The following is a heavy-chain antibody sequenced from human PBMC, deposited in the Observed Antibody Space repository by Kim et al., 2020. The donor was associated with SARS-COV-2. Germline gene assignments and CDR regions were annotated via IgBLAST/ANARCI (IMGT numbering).Heavy chain of an antibody. CDR2: IYYSGST. CDR3: ASSGTNSGSYSGYYYGMDV. J-gene: IGHJ6*02. CDR1: GGSISSYY. D-gene: IGHD1-26*01. Sequence: SETLSLTFTVSGGSISSYYWSWIRQPPGKGLEGIGYIYYSGSTNYNPSLKSRVTISVDTSKNQFSLKLSSVTAADTAVYYCASSGTNSGSYSGYYYGMDVWGQGTTVTVSS. V-gene: IGHV4-59*13.